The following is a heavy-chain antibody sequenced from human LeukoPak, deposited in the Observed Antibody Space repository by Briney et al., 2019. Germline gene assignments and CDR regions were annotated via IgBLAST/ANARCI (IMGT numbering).Heavy chain of an antibody. CDR2: ISSSGSTI. CDR1: GFTFSSYE. V-gene: IGHV3-48*03. Sequence: PGGSLRLSCAASGFTFSSYEMNWVRQAPGKGLEWVSYISSSGSTIYYADSVKGRFTISRDNAKNSLYLQMNSLRAEDTAVYYCAKDGTYKGGDCYPINWGQGTLVTVSS. D-gene: IGHD2-21*02. CDR3: AKDGTYKGGDCYPIN. J-gene: IGHJ4*02.